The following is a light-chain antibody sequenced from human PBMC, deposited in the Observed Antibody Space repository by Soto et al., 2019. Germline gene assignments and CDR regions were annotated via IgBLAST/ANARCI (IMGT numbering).Light chain of an antibody. J-gene: IGLJ3*02. V-gene: IGLV2-14*01. CDR3: TSYTSNTTWV. CDR1: SIDVGRYNY. CDR2: EVR. Sequence: QSALTQPAAVSGPPGQSITISCTGTSIDVGRYNYVSWYQQHSGKAPKLVIYEVRNRPSGISNRFSASKSGNTASLTISGLQAEDEADYYCTSYTSNTTWVFGGGTQLTVL.